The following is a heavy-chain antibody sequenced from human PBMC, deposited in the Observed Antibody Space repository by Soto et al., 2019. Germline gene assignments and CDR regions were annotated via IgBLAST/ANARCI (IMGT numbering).Heavy chain of an antibody. CDR3: VRVNADSYQFYYGMDV. V-gene: IGHV2-26*01. D-gene: IGHD4-17*01. J-gene: IGHJ6*02. Sequence: QVTLKESGPVLVKPTETLTLTCTVSGFSLTTGRMGVSWIRQSPVKALEWLAHIFSDNERSYSTSLQGRLTISKNSSGRQVVPSMTNMDPVDSGTYSCVRVNADSYQFYYGMDVWGQGTTVTVSS. CDR1: GFSLTTGRMG. CDR2: IFSDNER.